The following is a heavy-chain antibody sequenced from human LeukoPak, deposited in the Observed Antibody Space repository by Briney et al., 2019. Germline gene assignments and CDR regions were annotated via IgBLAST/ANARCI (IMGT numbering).Heavy chain of an antibody. Sequence: GGSLRLSCAASGFTFSSYWMHWVRQAPGKGLVWVSRINSDGGSTSYADSVKGRFTISRDNAKNTLYLQMNSLRAEDTAVYYCASYYYDSSGYYRFDYWGQGTLVTVSS. CDR2: INSDGGST. CDR1: GFTFSSYW. J-gene: IGHJ4*02. D-gene: IGHD3-22*01. V-gene: IGHV3-74*01. CDR3: ASYYYDSSGYYRFDY.